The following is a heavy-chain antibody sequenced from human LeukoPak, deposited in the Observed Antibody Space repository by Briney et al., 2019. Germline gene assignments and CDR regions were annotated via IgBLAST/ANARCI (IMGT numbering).Heavy chain of an antibody. CDR3: ARDRWGYGMDV. D-gene: IGHD3-16*01. CDR2: IKEDGSEK. Sequence: GGSLRLSCAASGFTFSSYWMSWVRQVPGKGLEWVANIKEDGSEKHFVDSVKGRFTISGDNAKNSLYLQMNSLRAEDTAVYYCARDRWGYGMDVWGQGTRVIVSS. CDR1: GFTFSSYW. J-gene: IGHJ6*02. V-gene: IGHV3-7*01.